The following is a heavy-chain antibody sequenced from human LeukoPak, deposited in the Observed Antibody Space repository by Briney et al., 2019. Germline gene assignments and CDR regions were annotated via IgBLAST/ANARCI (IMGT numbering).Heavy chain of an antibody. CDR3: ASRPKVPWLHLFDY. CDR1: GGSISSTNYY. CDR2: IYHSGST. J-gene: IGHJ4*02. Sequence: PSETLSLTCTVSGGSISSTNYYWAWIRQPPGRGLEWIGEIYHSGSTNYNPSLKSRVTISVDKSKNQFSLKLSSVTAADTAVYYCASRPKVPWLHLFDYWGQGTLVTVSS. V-gene: IGHV4-39*07. D-gene: IGHD5-24*01.